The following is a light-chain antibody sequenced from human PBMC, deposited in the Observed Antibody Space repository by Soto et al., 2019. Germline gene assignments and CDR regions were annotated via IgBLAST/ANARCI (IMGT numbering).Light chain of an antibody. CDR3: QQEGA. Sequence: EIVLTQSPATLSLSPGERATLSCRASQSVSSYLAWYQQKPGQAPRLLIYDASNRATGIPARFSGSGSGTDFTLTSSSLEPEDFAVYYCQQEGAFGPGTKVDIK. CDR2: DAS. J-gene: IGKJ3*01. V-gene: IGKV3-11*01. CDR1: QSVSSY.